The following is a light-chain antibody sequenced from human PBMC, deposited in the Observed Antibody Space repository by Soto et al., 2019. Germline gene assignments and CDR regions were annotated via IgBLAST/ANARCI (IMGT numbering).Light chain of an antibody. Sequence: AIHLTQSPSSLSASVGDRVTISCRASQGISTLFAWYQQKPGKAPKLLIYDASTLESGVPSRFSGSGSGADFTLTISSLQPEEFATYYCQQFYDYPLTFGGGTKVEIK. V-gene: IGKV1D-13*01. CDR2: DAS. CDR1: QGISTL. CDR3: QQFYDYPLT. J-gene: IGKJ4*01.